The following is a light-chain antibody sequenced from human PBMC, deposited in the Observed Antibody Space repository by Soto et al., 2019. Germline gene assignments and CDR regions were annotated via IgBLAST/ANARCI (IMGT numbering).Light chain of an antibody. V-gene: IGKV3-20*01. J-gene: IGKJ2*01. CDR1: QSVSNSY. Sequence: ESVLTQSPGTLSLSPGERATLSCRASQSVSNSYFAWYQQKPGQAPRLLIYGISSRATGIPDRFSGSGSGTDFTLTISRLEPEDFVVYYCQQYSSLPHTFGQGTTLEVK. CDR2: GIS. CDR3: QQYSSLPHT.